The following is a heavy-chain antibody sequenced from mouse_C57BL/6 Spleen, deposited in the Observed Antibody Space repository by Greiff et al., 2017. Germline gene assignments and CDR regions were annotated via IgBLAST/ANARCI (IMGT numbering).Heavy chain of an antibody. CDR3: ARGGYGPFDY. V-gene: IGHV5-4*03. CDR2: ISDGGSYT. J-gene: IGHJ2*01. Sequence: EVKLMESGGGLVKPGGSLKLSCAASGFTFSSYAMSWVRQTPEKRLEWVATISDGGSYTYYPDNVKGRFTISRDNAKNNLYLQMSHLKSEDTAMYYCARGGYGPFDYWGQGTTLTVSS. CDR1: GFTFSSYA. D-gene: IGHD1-1*02.